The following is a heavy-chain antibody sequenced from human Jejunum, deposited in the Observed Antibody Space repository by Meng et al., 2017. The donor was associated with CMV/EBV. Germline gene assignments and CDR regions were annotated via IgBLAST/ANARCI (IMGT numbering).Heavy chain of an antibody. CDR1: YW. J-gene: IGHJ6*02. V-gene: IGHV3-7*01. CDR3: ARGGITVFGVVIIDYYGMDV. D-gene: IGHD3-3*01. Sequence: YWMSWVRQAPGKGLEWVANISQDGSETYYVESVRGRFSISRDNAKNSLYLQMSSLRAEDTAVYFCARGGITVFGVVIIDYYGMDVWGQGTTVTVSS. CDR2: ISQDGSET.